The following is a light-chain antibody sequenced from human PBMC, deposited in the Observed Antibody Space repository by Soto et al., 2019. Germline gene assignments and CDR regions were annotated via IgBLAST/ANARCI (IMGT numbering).Light chain of an antibody. J-gene: IGKJ2*01. CDR3: QQYGPSLPMYT. CDR1: QSLSSIY. Sequence: EIVLTQSPGTLSLSPGERATLSCRTSQSLSSIYLAWYQQKPGQAPRLLIYGTSNRATGIPDRFSGSGSGTDFTLTIIRLEPEDFAVYYCQQYGPSLPMYTFGQGTKLEIK. CDR2: GTS. V-gene: IGKV3-20*01.